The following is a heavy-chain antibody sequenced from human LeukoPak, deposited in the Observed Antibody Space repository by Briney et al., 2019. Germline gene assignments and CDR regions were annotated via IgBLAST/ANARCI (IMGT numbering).Heavy chain of an antibody. D-gene: IGHD3-3*01. CDR2: VNPNSGKT. Sequence: ASVKVSCKASGYTFTNYDIHWVRQATGQGLEWMGWVNPNSGKTGYAQKFQGRVTITRNTSISTAYMELSSLRSEDTAVYYCARCYYDFWSGYYRWFDPWGQGTLVTVSS. CDR1: GYTFTNYD. J-gene: IGHJ5*02. V-gene: IGHV1-8*03. CDR3: ARCYYDFWSGYYRWFDP.